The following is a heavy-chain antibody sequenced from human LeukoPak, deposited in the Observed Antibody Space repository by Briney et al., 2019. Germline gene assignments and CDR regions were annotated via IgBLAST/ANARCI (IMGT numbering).Heavy chain of an antibody. CDR3: ARERYSSSRYLDY. CDR2: MSYDGNK. Sequence: GRSLRLSCAASGFTFSNYDIHWVRQAPGKGLEWVAIMSYDGNKYYADSVKSRFTISRDNSKNTLYLQMNSLRGEDTAVYYCARERYSSSRYLDYWGQGTLVTVSS. CDR1: GFTFSNYD. V-gene: IGHV3-30*04. J-gene: IGHJ4*02. D-gene: IGHD6-13*01.